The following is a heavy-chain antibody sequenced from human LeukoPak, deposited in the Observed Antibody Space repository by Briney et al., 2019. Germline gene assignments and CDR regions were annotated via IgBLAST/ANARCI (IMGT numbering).Heavy chain of an antibody. CDR3: ATGPIYGGNPLSD. D-gene: IGHD4-23*01. CDR1: GFTFSSYA. CDR2: ISGSGGST. J-gene: IGHJ4*02. V-gene: IGHV3-23*01. Sequence: GGSLRLSCAASGFTFSSYAMSWVRQAPGKGLEWGSAISGSGGSTYYADSVKGRFTLSRDNSKNTPYLPMNSLRAEDKAVYYCATGPIYGGNPLSDWGQGTLVTVSS.